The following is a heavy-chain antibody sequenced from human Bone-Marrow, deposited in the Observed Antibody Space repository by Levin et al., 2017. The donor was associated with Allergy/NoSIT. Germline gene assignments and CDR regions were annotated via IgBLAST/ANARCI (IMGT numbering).Heavy chain of an antibody. V-gene: IGHV3-30*04. Sequence: GGSLRLSCAASGFSLISYAMHWVRQAPGKGLEWVALLSYDGRSKYYAESVKGRFTISRDTSTDTLYLEMNNLRTEDTAVYYCARAQWIQLWVDYFDYWGQGALVTVSS. D-gene: IGHD5-18*01. CDR1: GFSLISYA. J-gene: IGHJ4*02. CDR2: LSYDGRSK. CDR3: ARAQWIQLWVDYFDY.